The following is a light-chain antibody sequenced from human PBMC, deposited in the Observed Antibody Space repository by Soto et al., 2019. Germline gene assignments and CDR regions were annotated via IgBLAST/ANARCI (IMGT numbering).Light chain of an antibody. V-gene: IGLV2-14*01. CDR3: SSYRTTTVV. J-gene: IGLJ1*01. CDR2: EVT. Sequence: QDVRTQPASVSGSPGQSITISCTGTSSDVGGSNYVSWYQQHPGKAPKLIIYEVTNRPSGVSDRFSGSKSDNTASLIISGLQAEDEAHYYCSSYRTTTVVFGSGTKVTVL. CDR1: SSDVGGSNY.